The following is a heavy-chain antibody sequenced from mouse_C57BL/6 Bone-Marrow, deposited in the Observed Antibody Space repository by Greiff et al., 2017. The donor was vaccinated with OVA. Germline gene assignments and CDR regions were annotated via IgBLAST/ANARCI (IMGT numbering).Heavy chain of an antibody. J-gene: IGHJ2*01. V-gene: IGHV1-64*01. Sequence: QVQLQQPGAELVKPGASVKLSCKASGYTFTSYWMHWVKQRPGQGLEWIGMIHPNSGSTNYNEKFKSKATLTVDKSSSTAYMQLSSLTSEDSAVYYCARRRYYADYFDYWGQGTTLTVSS. CDR1: GYTFTSYW. CDR2: IHPNSGST. CDR3: ARRRYYADYFDY. D-gene: IGHD1-1*02.